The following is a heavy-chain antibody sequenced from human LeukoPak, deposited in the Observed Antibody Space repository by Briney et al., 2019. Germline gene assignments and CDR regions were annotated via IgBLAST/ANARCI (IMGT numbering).Heavy chain of an antibody. CDR1: GFTVSSNY. CDR2: IYNGGST. Sequence: GGSLRLSCAVSGFTVSSNYMSWVRQAPGKGLEWVSVIYNGGSTYYADSVKGRFTISRDNSKNTLYLQMNSLRAEDTAVYYRARDSGLYRYGYYGMDVWGQGTTVTVSS. CDR3: ARDSGLYRYGYYGMDV. D-gene: IGHD5-18*01. J-gene: IGHJ6*02. V-gene: IGHV3-66*01.